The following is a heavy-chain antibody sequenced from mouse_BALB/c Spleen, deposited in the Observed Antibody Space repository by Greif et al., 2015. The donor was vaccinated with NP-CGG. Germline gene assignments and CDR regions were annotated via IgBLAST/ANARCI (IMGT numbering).Heavy chain of an antibody. CDR3: ASSPIYYGYMDY. V-gene: IGHV2-2*02. J-gene: IGHJ4*01. D-gene: IGHD2-2*01. Sequence: VQLQESGPGLVQPSQSLSITCTVSGFSLTSYGVHWVRQSPGKGLEWLGVIWSGGSTDYNAAFISRLSISKDNSKSXVFFKMNSLQANDSAIYYCASSPIYYGYMDYWGQGTSVTVSS. CDR1: GFSLTSYG. CDR2: IWSGGST.